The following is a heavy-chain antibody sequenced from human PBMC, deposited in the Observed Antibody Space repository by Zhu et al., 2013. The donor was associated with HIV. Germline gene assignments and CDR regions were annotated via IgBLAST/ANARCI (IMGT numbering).Heavy chain of an antibody. CDR2: IIQNLGTI. J-gene: IGHJ6*02. D-gene: IGHD3-10*01. Sequence: QVQVVQSGAEVKKPGSSVKVSCKASGGTFSGYDISWVRQAPGQGLEWMGGIIQNLGTIKYAQKLQGRVTINADESTSSVYMEMSSLRSKDTAVYYCAAHRGHYYYGMDVWGLGTTVTVSS. CDR3: AAHRGHYYYGMDV. V-gene: IGHV1-69*01. CDR1: GGTFSGYD.